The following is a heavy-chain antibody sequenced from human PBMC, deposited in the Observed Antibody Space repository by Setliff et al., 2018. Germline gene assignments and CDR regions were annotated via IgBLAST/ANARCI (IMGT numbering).Heavy chain of an antibody. CDR1: GGSISSGSNY. CDR3: ARSLGSGSYYNSRPFYSDY. J-gene: IGHJ4*02. Sequence: PSETLSLTCTVSGGSISSGSNYWSWIRQPAGRGLEWIGHIDPSGNTNYHPSLKSRVTISGDTSKNQFSLKLTSVTAADMAVYFCARSLGSGSYYNSRPFYSDYWGQGTLVTVSS. CDR2: IDPSGNT. V-gene: IGHV4-61*09. D-gene: IGHD3-10*01.